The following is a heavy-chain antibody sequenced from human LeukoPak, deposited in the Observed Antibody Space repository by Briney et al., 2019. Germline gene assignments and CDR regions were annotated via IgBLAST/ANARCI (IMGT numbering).Heavy chain of an antibody. D-gene: IGHD1-26*01. J-gene: IGHJ5*02. CDR3: AREGGSYNCFDP. CDR1: GGSISSYY. V-gene: IGHV4-4*07. CDR2: IYPSGST. Sequence: SETLSLTCTVSGGSISSYYWSWIRQPAGKGLEWVGRIYPSGSTDYNPSLKSRVTMSVDTSKNQFSLKLSSVTAADTAVYYCAREGGSYNCFDPWGQGTLVTVSS.